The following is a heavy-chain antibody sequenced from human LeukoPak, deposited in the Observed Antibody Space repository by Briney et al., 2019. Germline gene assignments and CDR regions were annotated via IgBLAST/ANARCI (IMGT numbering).Heavy chain of an antibody. CDR3: ARVLYDSSGYYDY. CDR1: GYTFTGYY. V-gene: IGHV1-2*02. J-gene: IGHJ4*02. Sequence: ASVKVSCKASGYTFTGYYMHWVRQAPGQGLEWMGWINHNSGGTNYAQKFQGRVTMTRDTSISTAYMELSRLRSDDTAVYYCARVLYDSSGYYDYWGQGTLVTVSS. D-gene: IGHD3-22*01. CDR2: INHNSGGT.